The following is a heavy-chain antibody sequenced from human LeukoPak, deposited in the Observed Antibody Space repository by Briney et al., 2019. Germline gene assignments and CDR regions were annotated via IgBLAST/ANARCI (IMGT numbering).Heavy chain of an antibody. D-gene: IGHD5-24*01. CDR3: ARVVDGYNYFSY. J-gene: IGHJ4*02. CDR2: ISSSSSYI. Sequence: GGSLRLSCAASGFTFSSYSMNWVRQAPRKGPEWVSSISSSSSYIYYADSVKGRFTISRDNAKNSLYLQMNSLRAEDTAVYYCARVVDGYNYFSYWGQGTLVTVSS. CDR1: GFTFSSYS. V-gene: IGHV3-21*01.